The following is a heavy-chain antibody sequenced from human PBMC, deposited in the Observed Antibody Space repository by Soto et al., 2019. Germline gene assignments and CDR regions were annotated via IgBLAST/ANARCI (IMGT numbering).Heavy chain of an antibody. Sequence: EAQLVESGGGLVQPGGSLRLSCAASGFTFTNYWMSWVRQAPGKGLEWVANIKQDGSEKYYADSAKGRFIISRDNAKTSLYLQMNSLRAEHTAVYYCARDMGVFWSGYPEGGFDYWGQGTPVTVSS. CDR3: ARDMGVFWSGYPEGGFDY. CDR1: GFTFTNYW. J-gene: IGHJ4*02. CDR2: IKQDGSEK. D-gene: IGHD3-3*01. V-gene: IGHV3-7*01.